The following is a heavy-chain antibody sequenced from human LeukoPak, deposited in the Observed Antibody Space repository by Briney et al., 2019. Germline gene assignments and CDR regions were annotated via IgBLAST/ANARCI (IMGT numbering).Heavy chain of an antibody. CDR3: ARADGSGSYYYRRRVFDY. V-gene: IGHV1-2*02. D-gene: IGHD3-10*01. Sequence: GASVKVSYKASGYTFTRYYMHWVRQAPGQGHEWMGWINPNSGGTNYAQKFQGRVTMTRDTSISTDYMELSRLRSDDTAVYYCARADGSGSYYYRRRVFDYWGQGTLVTVSS. CDR2: INPNSGGT. J-gene: IGHJ4*02. CDR1: GYTFTRYY.